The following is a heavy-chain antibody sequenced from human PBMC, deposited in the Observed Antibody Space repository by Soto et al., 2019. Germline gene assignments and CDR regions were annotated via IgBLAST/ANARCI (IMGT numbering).Heavy chain of an antibody. CDR1: GYTFTSYA. CDR3: ASQGNCGGNFDY. Sequence: QVQLVQSGAEVKKPGASVKGSFKAAGYTFTSYAMHWGRQDPGQRLEWMGWINTGNGNTKYSQKFQGRVTITRDTSASTAYMELSSLSSEDTALYYYASQGNCGGNFDYWGQGTLVNVAS. J-gene: IGHJ4*02. V-gene: IGHV1-3*04. D-gene: IGHD2-21*01. CDR2: INTGNGNT.